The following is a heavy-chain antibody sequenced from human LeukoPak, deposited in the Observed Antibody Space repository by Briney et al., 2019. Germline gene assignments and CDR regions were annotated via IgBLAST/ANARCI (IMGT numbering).Heavy chain of an antibody. Sequence: GGSLRLSCAASGFTFSSYSMNWVRQAPGKGLEWVSSISSSSSFRYYTDSVKGRFNISRDNAKNSLYLQMNSLRVEDTAVYYCARAESGWYSVYWGQGTLVTVSS. J-gene: IGHJ4*02. CDR1: GFTFSSYS. D-gene: IGHD6-19*01. V-gene: IGHV3-21*01. CDR2: ISSSSSFR. CDR3: ARAESGWYSVY.